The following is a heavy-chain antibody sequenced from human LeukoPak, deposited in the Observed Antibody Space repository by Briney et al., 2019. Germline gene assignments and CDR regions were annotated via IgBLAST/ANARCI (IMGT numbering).Heavy chain of an antibody. CDR3: AKTLPSSWYSFDY. Sequence: GESLRLSCAASGFSISNYAMSWVRQAPGKGLEWVSSISGSVGSTYYADSVKGRFTISRDNSKNTLYLQMNSLRAEDTAVYYCAKTLPSSWYSFDYWGQGTLVTVSS. J-gene: IGHJ4*02. CDR2: ISGSVGST. V-gene: IGHV3-23*01. CDR1: GFSISNYA. D-gene: IGHD6-13*01.